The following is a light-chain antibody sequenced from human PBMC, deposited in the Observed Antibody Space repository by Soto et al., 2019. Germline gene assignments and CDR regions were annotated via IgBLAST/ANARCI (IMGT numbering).Light chain of an antibody. J-gene: IGKJ3*01. CDR2: ETP. CDR1: QDIGNY. CDR3: QQHHSLPLT. Sequence: DIQMTQSPSSLSASVGDRVTITCQASQDIGNYLNWYQQKPGKAPKLLIYETPIMDIGVPSRFSGSGSGTDFSFTISRLQPEDIATYYCQQHHSLPLTFGPGTKVDIK. V-gene: IGKV1-33*01.